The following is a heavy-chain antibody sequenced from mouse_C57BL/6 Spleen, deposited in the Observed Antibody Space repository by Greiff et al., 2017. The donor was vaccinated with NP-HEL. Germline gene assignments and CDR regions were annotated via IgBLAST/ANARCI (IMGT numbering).Heavy chain of an antibody. Sequence: EVKLMESGGGLVQPGGSLSLPCAASGFTFTDYYMSWVRQPPGKALEWLGFIRNKANGYTTEYSASVKGRFTISRDNSQSILYLQMNALRAEDSATYYCARYGYYGKDYAMDYWGQGTSVTVSS. J-gene: IGHJ4*01. D-gene: IGHD1-1*01. CDR2: IRNKANGYTT. V-gene: IGHV7-3*01. CDR3: ARYGYYGKDYAMDY. CDR1: GFTFTDYY.